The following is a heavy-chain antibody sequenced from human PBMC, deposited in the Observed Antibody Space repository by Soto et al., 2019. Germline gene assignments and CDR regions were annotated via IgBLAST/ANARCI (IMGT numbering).Heavy chain of an antibody. CDR2: ISGSGGST. D-gene: IGHD3-9*01. Sequence: PGGSLRLSCAASGFTFSSYAMSWVRQAPGKGLEWVSAISGSGGSTYYADSVKGRFTISRDNSKNTLYLQMNSLRAEDTAVYYCAKTASIGGYDILTGYPGGYYYYMDVWGKGTTVTVSS. J-gene: IGHJ6*03. CDR3: AKTASIGGYDILTGYPGGYYYYMDV. V-gene: IGHV3-23*01. CDR1: GFTFSSYA.